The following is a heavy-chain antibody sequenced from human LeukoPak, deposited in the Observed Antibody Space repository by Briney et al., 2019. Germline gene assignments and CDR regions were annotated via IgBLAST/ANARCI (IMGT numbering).Heavy chain of an antibody. CDR2: IYYSGST. J-gene: IGHJ4*02. CDR1: GGSISSYY. CDR3: ARDRSYCSGGSCYYQGYFDY. D-gene: IGHD2-15*01. Sequence: SETLSLTCTVSGGSISSYYWSWIRQPPGKGLEWIGYIYYSGSTNYNPSLKSRVTISVDTSKNQFSLKLSSVTAADTAVYYCARDRSYCSGGSCYYQGYFDYWGQGTLVTVSS. V-gene: IGHV4-59*01.